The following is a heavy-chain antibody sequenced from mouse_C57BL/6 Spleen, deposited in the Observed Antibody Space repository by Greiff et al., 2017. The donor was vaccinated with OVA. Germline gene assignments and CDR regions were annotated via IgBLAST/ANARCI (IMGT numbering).Heavy chain of an antibody. J-gene: IGHJ2*01. CDR2: IDPSDSYT. D-gene: IGHD4-1*01. Sequence: QVQLKQPGAELVRPGTSVKLSCKASGYTFTSYWMHWVKQRPGQGLEWIGVIDPSDSYTNYNQKFKGKATLTVDTSSSTAYMQLSSLTSEDSAVYYCARGTGTDYYFDYWGQGTTLTVSS. V-gene: IGHV1-59*01. CDR3: ARGTGTDYYFDY. CDR1: GYTFTSYW.